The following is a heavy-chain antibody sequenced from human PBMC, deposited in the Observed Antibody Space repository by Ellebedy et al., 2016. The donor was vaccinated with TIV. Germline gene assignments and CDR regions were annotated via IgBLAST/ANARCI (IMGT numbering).Heavy chain of an antibody. D-gene: IGHD6-25*01. CDR1: GFTFSGYY. V-gene: IGHV3-11*01. CDR3: ARLGVIAAAGASDS. J-gene: IGHJ4*02. CDR2: ISYSGDLM. Sequence: PGGSLRPSCAASGFTFSGYYMSWFRQAPGKGPEWVSYISYSGDLMYYADSVKGRFTTARDNAENSLYLQMNSLRAEETAVYYCARLGVIAAAGASDSWGQGTLVIVSS.